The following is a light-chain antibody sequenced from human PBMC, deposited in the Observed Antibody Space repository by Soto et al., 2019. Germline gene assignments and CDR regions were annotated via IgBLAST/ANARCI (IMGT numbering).Light chain of an antibody. V-gene: IGKV1-33*01. CDR3: QCPLHPPP. J-gene: IGKJ3*01. CDR2: DAF. CDR1: EDIGYY. Sequence: DIQMTQSPSSLSASVGDRVTITCQASEDIGYYLNWYQHKPGKAPKLLIYDAFNFETGVPSRFSGGRSRTLSSITISCLQPHDIATYYCQCPLHPPPFGPGTKVDMK.